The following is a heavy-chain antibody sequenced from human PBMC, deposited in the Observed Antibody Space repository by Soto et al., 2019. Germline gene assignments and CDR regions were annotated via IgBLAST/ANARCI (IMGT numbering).Heavy chain of an antibody. CDR1: GYTFTSYY. CDR2: INPDGGGT. Sequence: QVQLVQSGAEVKKPGASVKVSCKASGYTFTSYYMHWVRLAPGQGLEWMGIINPDGGGTSYAQQFRGRVIMTRDTPTSTVYMEMSSLRSEDTAVYYCAVGGNYLSMDVWGQGTTVTVSS. D-gene: IGHD4-4*01. V-gene: IGHV1-46*01. CDR3: AVGGNYLSMDV. J-gene: IGHJ6*02.